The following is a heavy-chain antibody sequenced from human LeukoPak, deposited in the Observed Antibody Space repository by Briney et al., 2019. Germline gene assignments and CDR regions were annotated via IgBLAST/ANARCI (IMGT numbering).Heavy chain of an antibody. Sequence: PGGSLRLSCAASGFTDSSNYMTCVRQAPGKGLEWVSVIYSGGSTYYADSVKGRFTISRHNSKNTLYLQMNSLRAEDTAVYYCARESGGATIWGQGTLVTVSS. J-gene: IGHJ4*02. D-gene: IGHD1-26*01. CDR3: ARESGGATI. V-gene: IGHV3-53*04. CDR2: IYSGGST. CDR1: GFTDSSNY.